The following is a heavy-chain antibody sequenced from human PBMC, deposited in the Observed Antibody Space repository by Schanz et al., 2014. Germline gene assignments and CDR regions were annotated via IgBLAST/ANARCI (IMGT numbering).Heavy chain of an antibody. D-gene: IGHD2-2*01. V-gene: IGHV1-46*01. CDR1: GYTFTSYY. Sequence: QVQLVQSGAEVKKPGASVRLSCEASGYTFTSYYIHWFRQAPGQGLEWMGLINPSVGNTNYAQKFRGRLTVTRDTSTSTVNMELSSLRSEDTAVYYCARGGFFDSTSFDSWGQGTLVTVSS. CDR2: INPSVGNT. J-gene: IGHJ4*02. CDR3: ARGGFFDSTSFDS.